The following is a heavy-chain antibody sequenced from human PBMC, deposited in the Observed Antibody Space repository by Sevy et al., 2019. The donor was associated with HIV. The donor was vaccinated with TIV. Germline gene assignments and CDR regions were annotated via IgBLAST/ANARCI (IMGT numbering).Heavy chain of an antibody. CDR2: ISSTSAYI. J-gene: IGHJ4*02. CDR3: ARAVLEISTWRSDY. Sequence: GGSLRLSCAASGFTFSSYRMTWVRQAPGKGLEWVSCISSTSAYINYADSVKGQFTITRENDKNLLYLQMDSLRAEDTAVYYCARAVLEISTWRSDYWGQGTLVTVSS. CDR1: GFTFSSYR. D-gene: IGHD1-1*01. V-gene: IGHV3-21*01.